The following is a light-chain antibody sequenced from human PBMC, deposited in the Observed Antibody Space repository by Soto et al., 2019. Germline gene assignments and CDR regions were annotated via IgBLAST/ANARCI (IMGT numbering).Light chain of an antibody. V-gene: IGLV2-23*02. CDR2: EVS. J-gene: IGLJ3*02. CDR3: CSHARSTTWV. Sequence: QSALTQSASVSGSPGQSITISCTGTSSDVGNYNLVSWYLQHPGKAPKLMIYEVSKRPSGVSNRFSGSKSGNTASLTISGLQAEDEADYYCCSHARSTTWVFGGGTKLTVL. CDR1: SSDVGNYNL.